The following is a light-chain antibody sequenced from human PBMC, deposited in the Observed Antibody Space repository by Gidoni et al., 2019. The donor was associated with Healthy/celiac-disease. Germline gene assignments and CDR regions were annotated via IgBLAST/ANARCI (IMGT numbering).Light chain of an antibody. CDR1: QSVSSN. V-gene: IGKV3-15*01. CDR3: QQYNNWLWT. J-gene: IGKJ1*01. Sequence: EIVMTQSPATLSVSPGGSATLSCRASQSVSSNLAWYQQKPGQAPRLLIYGASTRATGIPTRFSGSGSGTEFTLTISSLQSEDFAVYYCQQYNNWLWTFGQGTKVEIK. CDR2: GAS.